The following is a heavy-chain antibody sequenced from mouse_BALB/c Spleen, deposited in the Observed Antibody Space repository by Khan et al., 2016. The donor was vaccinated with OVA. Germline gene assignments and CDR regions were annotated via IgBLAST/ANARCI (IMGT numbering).Heavy chain of an antibody. CDR2: IWAGGSK. V-gene: IGHV2-9*02. J-gene: IGHJ2*01. D-gene: IGHD1-3*01. CDR3: ARLEDI. Sequence: QVQLQESGPGLVAPSQSLSITCNVSGFSLTSYGVHWVRQPPGKGLEWLGVIWAGGSKNYNSDLMYRLSISKDNFTSQVFLKTNSLQTYYTARYYWARLEDIWGQGTTLTVSS. CDR1: GFSLTSYG.